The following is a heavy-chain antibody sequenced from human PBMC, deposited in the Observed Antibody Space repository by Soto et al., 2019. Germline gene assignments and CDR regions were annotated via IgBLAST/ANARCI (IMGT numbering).Heavy chain of an antibody. Sequence: QVQLVQSGAEVKKPGASVKVSCKASGYTFTGYHMHWVRQAPGQGLEWMGWINPNTGDTNYAPKFQGWVTMTRDTSISTAYMEFNRLTSDDTAVYYCARPRWVASGYFDLWGRGTLVTVSS. V-gene: IGHV1-2*04. CDR3: ARPRWVASGYFDL. CDR1: GYTFTGYH. J-gene: IGHJ2*01. CDR2: INPNTGDT. D-gene: IGHD5-12*01.